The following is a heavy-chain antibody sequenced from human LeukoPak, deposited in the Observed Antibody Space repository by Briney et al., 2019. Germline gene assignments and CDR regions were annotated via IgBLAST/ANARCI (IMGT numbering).Heavy chain of an antibody. D-gene: IGHD3-22*01. CDR1: SGSISSYS. Sequence: SETLSLTCTVSSGSISSYSWTWIRQSPGKGLEWIGNISYSGNTNYNPSLKSRVTISVDTSKNQFSLKLTSVTAADTALYYCAGSTYYNSGGYYFDYWGQGTLVTVSS. CDR2: ISYSGNT. CDR3: AGSTYYNSGGYYFDY. V-gene: IGHV4-59*01. J-gene: IGHJ4*02.